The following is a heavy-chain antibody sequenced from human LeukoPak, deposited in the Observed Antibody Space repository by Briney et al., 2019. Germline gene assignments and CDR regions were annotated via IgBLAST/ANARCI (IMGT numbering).Heavy chain of an antibody. CDR2: MNPNSGNT. V-gene: IGHV1-8*01. Sequence: GASVKVSCKASGYTFTSYDINWVRQATGQGLEWMGWMNPNSGNTGYAQRFQGRVTMTRNTSISTAYMELRSLRSDDTAVYYCARGIRHTAMVSGYYYYYMDVWGKGTTVTISS. CDR1: GYTFTSYD. CDR3: ARGIRHTAMVSGYYYYYMDV. D-gene: IGHD5-18*01. J-gene: IGHJ6*03.